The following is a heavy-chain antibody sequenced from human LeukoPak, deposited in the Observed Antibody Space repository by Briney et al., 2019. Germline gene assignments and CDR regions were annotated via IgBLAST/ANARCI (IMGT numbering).Heavy chain of an antibody. Sequence: PGGSLTLSCAVSGFTFSSYDMSWLRQAPGKGLEWLSGISGSGGSTYYADCVEGLYTICSNNSNNSLYLQMNRLRAEDTAVYSFANSPIRDYYDSGGYSPPDAFDIWGQGTMVTVSS. CDR1: GFTFSSYD. CDR3: ANSPIRDYYDSGGYSPPDAFDI. V-gene: IGHV3-23*01. J-gene: IGHJ3*02. CDR2: ISGSGGST. D-gene: IGHD3-22*01.